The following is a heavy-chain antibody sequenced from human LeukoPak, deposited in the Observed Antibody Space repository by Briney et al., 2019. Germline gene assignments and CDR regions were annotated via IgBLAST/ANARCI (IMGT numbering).Heavy chain of an antibody. Sequence: PGGSLRLSCAASGFIVSSSYMSWVRQAPGKGLEWVSVIYSGGSTYYADSVKGRFSISRDNSKNTLYLQMNSLRAEDTAVCYCARHYYYDSSGRSLDYWGQGTLVTVSS. V-gene: IGHV3-53*01. CDR2: IYSGGST. J-gene: IGHJ4*02. CDR3: ARHYYYDSSGRSLDY. CDR1: GFIVSSSY. D-gene: IGHD3-22*01.